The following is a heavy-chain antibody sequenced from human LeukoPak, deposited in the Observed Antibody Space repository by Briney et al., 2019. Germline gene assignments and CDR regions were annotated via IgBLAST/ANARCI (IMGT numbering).Heavy chain of an antibody. CDR2: INPSGGST. Sequence: ASVKVSCKASRYTFTSYYMHWVRQAPGQGLEWMGIINPSGGSTSYAQKFQGRVTMTRDTSTSTVYMELSSLRSEDTAVYYCARGTLLYSSSWYGDYWGQGTLVTVSS. CDR3: ARGTLLYSSSWYGDY. J-gene: IGHJ4*02. CDR1: RYTFTSYY. V-gene: IGHV1-46*01. D-gene: IGHD6-13*01.